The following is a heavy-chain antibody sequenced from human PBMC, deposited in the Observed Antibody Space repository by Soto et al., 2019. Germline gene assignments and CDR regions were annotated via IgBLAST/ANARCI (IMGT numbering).Heavy chain of an antibody. CDR3: ARDRRGLLEWFGLDGMDV. D-gene: IGHD3-3*01. J-gene: IGHJ6*02. Sequence: GASVKVSCKASGGTFSSYAISWVRQAPGQGLEWMGGIIPIFGTANYAQKFQGRVTITADESTSTAYMELSSLRSEDTAVYYCARDRRGLLEWFGLDGMDVWGQGTTVTVSS. V-gene: IGHV1-69*13. CDR1: GGTFSSYA. CDR2: IIPIFGTA.